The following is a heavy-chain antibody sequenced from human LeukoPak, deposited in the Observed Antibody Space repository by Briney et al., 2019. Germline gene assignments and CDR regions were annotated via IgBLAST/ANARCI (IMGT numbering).Heavy chain of an antibody. D-gene: IGHD3-3*01. CDR1: GGSISSSSYY. CDR2: IYTSGST. Sequence: SETLSLTCTVSGGSISSSSYYWGWIRQPAGKGLEWIGRIYTSGSTNYNPSLKSRVTMSVDTSKNQFSLKLSSVTAADTAVYYCARAGSPLSGEISYCDFWSGYYTGWYYFDYWGQGTLVTVSS. J-gene: IGHJ4*02. CDR3: ARAGSPLSGEISYCDFWSGYYTGWYYFDY. V-gene: IGHV4-61*02.